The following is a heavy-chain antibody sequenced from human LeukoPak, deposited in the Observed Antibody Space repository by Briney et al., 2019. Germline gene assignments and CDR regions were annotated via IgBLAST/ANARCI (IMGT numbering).Heavy chain of an antibody. CDR3: ARPRLYYYDSSGYYHPFDY. J-gene: IGHJ4*02. Sequence: GGSLRLSCAASGFTFSSYGMHWVRQAPGKGLEWVAVISYDGSNKYYADSVKGRFTISRDNSKNTLYLQMNSLRAEDTAVYYCARPRLYYYDSSGYYHPFDYWGQGTLVTVSS. CDR1: GFTFSSYG. CDR2: ISYDGSNK. D-gene: IGHD3-22*01. V-gene: IGHV3-30*03.